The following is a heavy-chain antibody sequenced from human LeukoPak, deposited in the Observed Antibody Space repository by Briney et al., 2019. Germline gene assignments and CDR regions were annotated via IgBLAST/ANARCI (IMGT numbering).Heavy chain of an antibody. Sequence: SETLSLTCTVSGGSISSYYWSWIRQPPGKGLEWIGYIYYSGSTNYNPSLKSRVTISVDTSKNQFSLKPSSVTAADTAVYYCARGGYPRSLYYYYGMDVWGQGTTVTVSS. CDR1: GGSISSYY. D-gene: IGHD5-12*01. J-gene: IGHJ6*02. CDR2: IYYSGST. CDR3: ARGGYPRSLYYYYGMDV. V-gene: IGHV4-59*01.